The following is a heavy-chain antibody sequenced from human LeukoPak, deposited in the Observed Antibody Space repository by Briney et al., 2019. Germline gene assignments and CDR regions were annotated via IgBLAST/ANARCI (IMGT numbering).Heavy chain of an antibody. Sequence: SETLSLTCTVSGGSISGYYWSWIRQPPGKGLEYLGYIYYSGSTNYNPSLKSRVTISVDMSKNQFSLKLSSVTAADTAVYYCAKSSYSIFDHWGQGTLVTVSS. CDR2: IYYSGST. J-gene: IGHJ4*02. V-gene: IGHV4-59*08. CDR1: GGSISGYY. D-gene: IGHD5-18*01. CDR3: AKSSYSIFDH.